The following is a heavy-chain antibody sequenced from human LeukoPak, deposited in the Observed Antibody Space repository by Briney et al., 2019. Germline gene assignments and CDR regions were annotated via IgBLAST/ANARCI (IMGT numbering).Heavy chain of an antibody. Sequence: ASVKVSCKVSGYTLTELSMHWVRQAPGKGLEWVGGFDPEDGETIYAQKFQGRVTMTEDTSTDTAYMELSSLRSEDTAVYYCATAHRIVGATAPFDYWGQGTLVTVSS. CDR1: GYTLTELS. CDR2: FDPEDGET. D-gene: IGHD1-26*01. CDR3: ATAHRIVGATAPFDY. J-gene: IGHJ4*02. V-gene: IGHV1-24*01.